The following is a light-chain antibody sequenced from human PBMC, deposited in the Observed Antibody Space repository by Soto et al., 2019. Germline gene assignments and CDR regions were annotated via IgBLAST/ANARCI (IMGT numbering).Light chain of an antibody. CDR1: SSDVGGYNY. V-gene: IGLV2-8*01. CDR3: CSCVGSYV. J-gene: IGLJ1*01. CDR2: EVS. Sequence: QSALTQPPSASGSPGQSVTISCTGTSSDVGGYNYVSWYQQHPGKTPKLMIYEVSKRPSGVPDRLSGSKSGNTASLTVSGLQVEDEADYYCCSCVGSYVFGTENKVT.